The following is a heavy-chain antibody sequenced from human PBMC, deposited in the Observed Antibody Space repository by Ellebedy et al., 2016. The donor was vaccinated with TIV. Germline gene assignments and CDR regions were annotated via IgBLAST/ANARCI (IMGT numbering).Heavy chain of an antibody. Sequence: GESLKISCAASGFTFSSYAMHWVRQAPGKGLEWVAVIASYDDGNKNYYADSVKGRFTISRDDSKNTLYLQMNSLRPEDTAVYYCTKDPSYNTPYYFDYWGQGTLVTVSS. J-gene: IGHJ4*02. V-gene: IGHV3-30*18. D-gene: IGHD1-1*01. CDR3: TKDPSYNTPYYFDY. CDR2: IASYDDGNKN. CDR1: GFTFSSYA.